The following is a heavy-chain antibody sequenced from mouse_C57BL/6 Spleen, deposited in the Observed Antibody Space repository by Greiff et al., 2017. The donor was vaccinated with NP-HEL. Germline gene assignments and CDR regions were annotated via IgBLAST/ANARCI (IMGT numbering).Heavy chain of an antibody. V-gene: IGHV1-26*01. CDR2: INPNNGGT. CDR1: GYTFTSYW. J-gene: IGHJ2*01. CDR3: ARDPLDSSGYFDY. D-gene: IGHD3-2*02. Sequence: VQLQQPGAELVKPGASVKLSCKASGYTFTSYWMNWVKQSHGKSLEWIGDINPNNGGTSYNQKFKGKATLTVDKSSSTAYMELRSLTSEDSAVYYCARDPLDSSGYFDYWGQGTTLTVSS.